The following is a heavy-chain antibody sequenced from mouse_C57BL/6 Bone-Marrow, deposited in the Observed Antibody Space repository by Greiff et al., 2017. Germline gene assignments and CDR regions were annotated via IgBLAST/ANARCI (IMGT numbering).Heavy chain of an antibody. CDR2: IRNKANNHAT. CDR1: GFTFSDAW. Sequence: EVNVVESGGGLVQPGGSMKLSCAASGFTFSDAWMDWVRQSPEKGLEWVAEIRNKANNHATYYAEYVKGRFTISRDDSKSSVYLQMSSLRAEDPGIYYCTRTPTTVVPFDYWGQGTTLTVSS. V-gene: IGHV6-6*01. CDR3: TRTPTTVVPFDY. J-gene: IGHJ2*01. D-gene: IGHD1-1*01.